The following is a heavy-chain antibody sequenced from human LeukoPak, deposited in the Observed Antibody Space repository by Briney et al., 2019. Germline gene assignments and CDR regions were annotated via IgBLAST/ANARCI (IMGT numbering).Heavy chain of an antibody. CDR2: IIPIFGTA. J-gene: IGHJ4*02. CDR3: ARYYYDSSGVFDY. CDR1: GGTFSSYA. D-gene: IGHD3-22*01. Sequence: GASVKVSCTASGGTFSSYAISWVRQAPGHGLEWMGGIIPIFGTANYAQKFQGRVTITADESTSTAYMELSSLRSEDTAVYYCARYYYDSSGVFDYWGQGTLVTVSS. V-gene: IGHV1-69*13.